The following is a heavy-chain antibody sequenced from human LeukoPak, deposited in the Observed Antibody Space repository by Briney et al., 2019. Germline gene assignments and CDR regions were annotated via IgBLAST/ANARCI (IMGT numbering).Heavy chain of an antibody. CDR3: AREVDTANYYGMDV. V-gene: IGHV3-53*01. Sequence: PGGSLRLSCAASGFTVSSNYMSWVRQAPGKGLEWGSVIYSGGSTYYADSVKGRFTISRDNSKNTLYLQMNSLRAEDTAVYYCAREVDTANYYGMDVWGQGTTVTVSS. CDR2: IYSGGST. J-gene: IGHJ6*02. D-gene: IGHD5-18*01. CDR1: GFTVSSNY.